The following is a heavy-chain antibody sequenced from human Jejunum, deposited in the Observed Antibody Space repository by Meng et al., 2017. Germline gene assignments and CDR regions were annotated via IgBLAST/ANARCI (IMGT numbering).Heavy chain of an antibody. J-gene: IGHJ4*02. V-gene: IGHV3-23*01. CDR2: MSGNGGTT. D-gene: IGHD2-8*01. CDR3: GRRSDYHNGDTYYFVSVY. Sequence: GESLKISCAVSGFTFRDYAMSWVRQAPGKGLEWVSSMSGNGGTTYYADSVRGRFTISRDNSKNTLYLHLNSLRAEDTAIYYCGRRSDYHNGDTYYFVSVYWGQGTLVTVSS. CDR1: GFTFRDYA.